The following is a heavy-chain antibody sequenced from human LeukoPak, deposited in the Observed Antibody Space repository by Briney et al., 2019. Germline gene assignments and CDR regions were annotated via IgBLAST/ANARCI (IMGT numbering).Heavy chain of an antibody. CDR2: ISGSAHKI. J-gene: IGHJ4*02. CDR1: GITFSNYA. CDR3: AGRRTGYSSGYGH. D-gene: IGHD5-18*01. Sequence: PGGSLRLSCVASGITFSNYAVSWVRQAPEKGLDWASVISGSAHKIRYADSVKGRFTISRDNSENIVYLQMNNLRVEDTAVYYCAGRRTGYSSGYGHWGQGTLVTVSS. V-gene: IGHV3-23*01.